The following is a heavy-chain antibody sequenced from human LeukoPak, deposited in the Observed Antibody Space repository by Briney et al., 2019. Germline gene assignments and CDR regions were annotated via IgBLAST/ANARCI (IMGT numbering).Heavy chain of an antibody. CDR3: ARDLLVDY. D-gene: IGHD2-8*02. Sequence: ASVKVSCKASGYTITGYYMHWVRQAPGHGLEWMGRINPNSGGTNYAQKFQGRVTMTRNTSISTGYMELSRLRSDDTAVYYCARDLLVDYWGQGTLVTVSS. CDR2: INPNSGGT. J-gene: IGHJ4*02. V-gene: IGHV1-2*06. CDR1: GYTITGYY.